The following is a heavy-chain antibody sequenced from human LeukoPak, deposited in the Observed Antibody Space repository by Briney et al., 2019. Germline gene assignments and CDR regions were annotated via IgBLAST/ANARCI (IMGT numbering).Heavy chain of an antibody. Sequence: KPSETLSLTCTVSGGSISSYYWSWIRQPPGKGLEWIGYIYYSGSTYYNPSLKSRVTISVDTSKNQFSLKLSSVTAADTAVYYCARASGYSQYNLNPGINYWGQGTLVPVSS. J-gene: IGHJ4*02. CDR3: ARASGYSQYNLNPGINY. V-gene: IGHV4-59*08. D-gene: IGHD3-22*01. CDR2: IYYSGST. CDR1: GGSISSYY.